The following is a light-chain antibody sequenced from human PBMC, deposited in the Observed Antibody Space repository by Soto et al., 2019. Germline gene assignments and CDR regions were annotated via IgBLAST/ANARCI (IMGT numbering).Light chain of an antibody. V-gene: IGKV1-5*01. Sequence: DIQMTQSPSTLSASVGDRVTFPCRASQSISSSLAWYQQRPGKAPKLLIYDASSLESGVPSRFSGSGSGTEFTLSISSLQPDDFGTYYCQQYDEHSITFGQGTRLEIK. CDR2: DAS. CDR3: QQYDEHSIT. J-gene: IGKJ5*01. CDR1: QSISSS.